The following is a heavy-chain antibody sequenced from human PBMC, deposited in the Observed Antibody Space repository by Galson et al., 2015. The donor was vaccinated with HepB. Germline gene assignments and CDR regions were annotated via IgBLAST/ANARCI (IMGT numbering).Heavy chain of an antibody. D-gene: IGHD1-26*01. V-gene: IGHV1-69*13. Sequence: SVKVSCKASGGTFSSYAISWVRQAPGQGLEWMGGIIPIFGTANYAQKFQGRVTITADESTSTAYMELSSLRSEDTAVYYCARANLQWELSPLFGYWGQGTLVTVSS. J-gene: IGHJ4*02. CDR1: GGTFSSYA. CDR3: ARANLQWELSPLFGY. CDR2: IIPIFGTA.